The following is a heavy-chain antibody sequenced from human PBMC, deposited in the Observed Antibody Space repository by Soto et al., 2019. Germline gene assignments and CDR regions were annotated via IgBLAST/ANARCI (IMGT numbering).Heavy chain of an antibody. V-gene: IGHV5-10-1*01. D-gene: IGHD4-17*01. CDR3: ARHESGDYDLDY. Sequence: PGESLKISCKGSGYSFTSYWISWVRQMPGKGLEWMGRIDPSDSYTNYSPSFQGHVTISADKSISTAYLQWSSLKASDTAMYYCARHESGDYDLDYWGQGTLVTVSS. CDR1: GYSFTSYW. J-gene: IGHJ4*02. CDR2: IDPSDSYT.